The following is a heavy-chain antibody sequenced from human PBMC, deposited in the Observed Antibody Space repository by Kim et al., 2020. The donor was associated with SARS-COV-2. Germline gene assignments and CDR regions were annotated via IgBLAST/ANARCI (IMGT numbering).Heavy chain of an antibody. D-gene: IGHD4-17*01. CDR3: ARGFYGDYGNAADP. Sequence: ASVKVSCKTSGYTFRNYGISWVRQAPGQGLEWMGWLNINSGDSAYAQQFQGRITMTTDTSTSTAYMELRSLRSDDTAVYYCARGFYGDYGNAADPWGQGT. CDR2: LNINSGDS. J-gene: IGHJ5*02. CDR1: GYTFRNYG. V-gene: IGHV1-18*01.